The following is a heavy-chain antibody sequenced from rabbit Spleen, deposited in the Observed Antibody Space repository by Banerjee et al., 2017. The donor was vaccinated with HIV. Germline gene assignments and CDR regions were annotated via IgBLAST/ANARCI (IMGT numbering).Heavy chain of an antibody. CDR3: ARDTSSSFSSYGMDL. CDR1: GVSFSGSSY. J-gene: IGHJ6*01. V-gene: IGHV1S40*01. Sequence: QSLEESGGDLVKPGASLTLTCIASGVSFSGSSYMCWVRQAPGKGLEWIACIDTGSSGFTYFASWAKGRFTISKISSTTVTLQMTSLTAADTATYFCARDTSSSFSSYGMDLWGPGTLVTVS. D-gene: IGHD1-1*01. CDR2: IDTGSSGFT.